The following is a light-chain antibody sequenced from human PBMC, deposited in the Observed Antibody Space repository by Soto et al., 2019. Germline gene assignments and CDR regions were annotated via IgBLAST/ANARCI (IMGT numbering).Light chain of an antibody. CDR3: SSYRSIGSLV. Sequence: QSALTQPASVSGSPGQSITISCTGTSSDIGGYNYVSWYQQHPGKAPKVMIYEVSNRPSGVSNRFSGSKSGNTASLTISGLQAEDEADYDCSSYRSIGSLVFGTGTKLTVL. J-gene: IGLJ1*01. V-gene: IGLV2-14*01. CDR1: SSDIGGYNY. CDR2: EVS.